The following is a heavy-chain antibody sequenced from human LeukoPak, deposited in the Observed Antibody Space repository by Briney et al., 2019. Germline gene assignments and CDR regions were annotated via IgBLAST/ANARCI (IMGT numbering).Heavy chain of an antibody. CDR1: GFTFGDYA. V-gene: IGHV3-49*04. Sequence: GGSLRLSCTGSGFTFGDYAMSWVRQAPGKGLEWVGFIRSKAYGGATEYAASVKGRFTISRDDSKSIAYLQMNSLKTEDTAVYYCTTQFEAPTGGGFFDYWGQGTLVTVSS. CDR2: IRSKAYGGAT. CDR3: TTQFEAPTGGGFFDY. J-gene: IGHJ4*02. D-gene: IGHD5-12*01.